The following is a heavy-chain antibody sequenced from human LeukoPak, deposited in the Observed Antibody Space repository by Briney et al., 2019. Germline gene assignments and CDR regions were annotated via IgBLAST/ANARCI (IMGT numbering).Heavy chain of an antibody. V-gene: IGHV3-74*01. CDR2: IKSDGSTT. D-gene: IGHD1-1*01. CDR1: GFSFSTYW. J-gene: IGHJ4*02. CDR3: VGGYNYLH. Sequence: GGSLRLSCAASGFSFSTYWMHWVRQAPGKGLVWVSRIKSDGSTTNYADSVRGRFTISRDNAKNTLYLQMNSLRAEDTALYYCVGGYNYLHWGQGTLVTVSS.